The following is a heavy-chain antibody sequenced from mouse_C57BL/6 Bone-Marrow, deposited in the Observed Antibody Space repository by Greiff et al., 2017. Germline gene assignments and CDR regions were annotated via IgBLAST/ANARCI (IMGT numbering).Heavy chain of an antibody. V-gene: IGHV1-81*01. CDR2: IYPRSGNT. D-gene: IGHD1-1*01. CDR3: ARGITTVFDY. Sequence: HVQLQQSGAELARPGASVKLSCTASGYTFTSYGISWVKQRPGQGLEWIGEIYPRSGNTYYNEKFKGKATLTADKSSSTAYMELLSLTSEDSAVYFCARGITTVFDYWGQGTTLTVSS. J-gene: IGHJ2*01. CDR1: GYTFTSYG.